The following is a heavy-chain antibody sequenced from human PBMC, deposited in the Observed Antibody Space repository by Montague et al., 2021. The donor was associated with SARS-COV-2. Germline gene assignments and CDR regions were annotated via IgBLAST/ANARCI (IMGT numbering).Heavy chain of an antibody. D-gene: IGHD4-17*01. V-gene: IGHV4-39*01. CDR2: IYYSGST. J-gene: IGHJ4*02. CDR1: GGSVSSRSYY. CDR3: ARRGDYGDPRFDY. Sequence: SETLSLTCTVSGGSVSSRSYYWGWIRQPPGKGLEWIGSIYYSGSTHYNPSLKSRVTISVDTSKNQFSLKLSSVTAADTAVYYCARRGDYGDPRFDYWGQGTLVSVSS.